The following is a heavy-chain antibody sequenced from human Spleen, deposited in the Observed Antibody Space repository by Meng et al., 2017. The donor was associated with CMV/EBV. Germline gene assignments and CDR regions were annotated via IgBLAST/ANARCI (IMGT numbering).Heavy chain of an antibody. CDR3: ARGRWVGATTLGFED. V-gene: IGHV4-39*02. Sequence: SETLSLTCAVSGASISSSLHYWGWIRQPPGKGLEWIGSIYYRGGTYYNPSLRSRVTVSEDTSKNHLSLNLKSLTAADTAVYFCARGRWVGATTLGFEDWGQGTLVTVSS. J-gene: IGHJ4*02. D-gene: IGHD1-26*01. CDR2: IYYRGGT. CDR1: GASISSSLHY.